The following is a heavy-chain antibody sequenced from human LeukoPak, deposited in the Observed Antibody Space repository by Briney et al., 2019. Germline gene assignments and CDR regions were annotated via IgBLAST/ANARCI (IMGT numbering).Heavy chain of an antibody. V-gene: IGHV4-59*01. J-gene: IGHJ4*02. CDR2: ISYSGST. CDR3: AGYTSGRFFFDF. Sequence: SETLSLTCSVSGDSINTYFWSWIRQPPGKGLEWIGYISYSGSTNYNPSLKSRVTMSVDTSKSQISLKLTSVNAADTAVYFCAGYTSGRFFFDFWGQGALVTVSS. CDR1: GDSINTYF. D-gene: IGHD3-3*01.